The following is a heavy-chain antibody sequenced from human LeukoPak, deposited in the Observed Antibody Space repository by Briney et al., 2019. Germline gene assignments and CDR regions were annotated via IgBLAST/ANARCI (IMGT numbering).Heavy chain of an antibody. CDR1: GFTFRSYA. D-gene: IGHD3-22*01. CDR3: AKDYDSSGYYYGGTFDY. CDR2: ISGSGSST. J-gene: IGHJ4*02. V-gene: IGHV3-23*01. Sequence: RGSLRLSCAASGFTFRSYAMSWVRQAPGKGLEWVSAISGSGSSTYYADSVKGRFTISRDNSKNTLYLQMNSLRAEDTAIYYCAKDYDSSGYYYGGTFDYWGQGTLVTVSS.